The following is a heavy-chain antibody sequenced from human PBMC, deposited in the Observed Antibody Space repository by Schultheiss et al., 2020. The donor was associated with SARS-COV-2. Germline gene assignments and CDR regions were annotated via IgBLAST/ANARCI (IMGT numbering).Heavy chain of an antibody. Sequence: GGSLRLSCAASGFTFSSYWMSWVRQAPGKGLEWVSSISSSSSYIYYADSVKGRFTISRDNAKNSLYLQMNSLRAEDTAVYYCAKDPVGATRADIWGQGTMVTVSS. D-gene: IGHD1-26*01. V-gene: IGHV3-21*04. CDR1: GFTFSSYW. CDR3: AKDPVGATRADI. CDR2: ISSSSSYI. J-gene: IGHJ3*02.